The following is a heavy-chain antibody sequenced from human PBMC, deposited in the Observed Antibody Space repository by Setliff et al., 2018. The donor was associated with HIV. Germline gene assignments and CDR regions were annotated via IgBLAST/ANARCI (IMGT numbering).Heavy chain of an antibody. Sequence: GGSLRLSCATSGFSFSASTIHWVRQIPGKGLEWLSYILTTGDLIYYAGSVKGRFTISRDNSKNTLYLQMNSLRAEDTAVYYCAKDFLELSRVNFWGLDAFDIWGQGTMVTVSS. J-gene: IGHJ3*02. V-gene: IGHV3-23*01. CDR3: AKDFLELSRVNFWGLDAFDI. CDR1: GFSFSAST. CDR2: ILTTGDLI. D-gene: IGHD3-3*01.